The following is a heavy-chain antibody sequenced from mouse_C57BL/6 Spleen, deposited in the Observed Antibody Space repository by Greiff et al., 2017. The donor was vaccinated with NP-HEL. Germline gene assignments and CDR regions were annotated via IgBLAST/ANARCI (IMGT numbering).Heavy chain of an antibody. CDR2: IDPETGGT. D-gene: IGHD1-1*01. J-gene: IGHJ2*01. CDR3: TRDYGSIYGGY. Sequence: QVQLKQSGAELVRPGASVTLSCKASGYTFTDYEMHWVKQTPVHGLEWIGAIDPETGGTAYNQKFKGKAILTADKSSSTAYMELRSLTSEDSAVYYCTRDYGSIYGGYWGQGTTLTVSS. V-gene: IGHV1-15*01. CDR1: GYTFTDYE.